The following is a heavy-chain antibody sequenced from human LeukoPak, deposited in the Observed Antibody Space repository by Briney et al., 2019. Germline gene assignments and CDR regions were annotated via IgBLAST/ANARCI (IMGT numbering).Heavy chain of an antibody. V-gene: IGHV3-53*01. D-gene: IGHD3-22*01. CDR2: IYSGGNI. CDR1: VFIVTNNS. J-gene: IGHJ1*01. Sequence: PGGSLRLSCAASVFIVTNNSMSWVRQAPGKGLEWVSVIYSGGNIYYADSVKGRFIISRDNSKNTLFLQMHSLRAEDTAVYYCAREYYDSTGYGAEYFQHWGQGTLVTVSS. CDR3: AREYYDSTGYGAEYFQH.